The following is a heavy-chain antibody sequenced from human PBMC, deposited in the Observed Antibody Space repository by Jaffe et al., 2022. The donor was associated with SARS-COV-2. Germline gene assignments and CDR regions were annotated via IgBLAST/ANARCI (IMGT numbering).Heavy chain of an antibody. J-gene: IGHJ4*02. CDR1: GFTFSSYG. CDR2: IWYDGSNK. D-gene: IGHD3-22*01. V-gene: IGHV3-33*01. Sequence: QVQLVESGGGVVQPGRSLRLSCAASGFTFSSYGMHWVRQAPGKGLEWVAVIWYDGSNKYYADSVKGRFTISRDNSKNTLYLQMNSLRAEDTAVYYCARGNGAYYYDSSGYGRGSYYFDYWGQGTLVTVSS. CDR3: ARGNGAYYYDSSGYGRGSYYFDY.